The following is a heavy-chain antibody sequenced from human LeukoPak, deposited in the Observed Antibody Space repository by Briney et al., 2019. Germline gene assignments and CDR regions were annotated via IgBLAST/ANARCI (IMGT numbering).Heavy chain of an antibody. CDR2: INAGNGNT. V-gene: IGHV1-3*01. Sequence: ASVKVSCKASGHTFTSYAMHWVRQAPGQRLEWMGWINAGNGNTKYSQKFQGRVTITRDTSASTAYMELSSLRSEDTAVYYCARDRWWEPTDFSFDYWGQGTLVTVSS. CDR3: ARDRWWEPTDFSFDY. J-gene: IGHJ4*02. D-gene: IGHD1-26*01. CDR1: GHTFTSYA.